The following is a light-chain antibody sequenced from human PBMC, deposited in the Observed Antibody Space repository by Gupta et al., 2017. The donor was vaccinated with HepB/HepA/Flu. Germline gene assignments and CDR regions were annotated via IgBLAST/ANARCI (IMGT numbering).Light chain of an antibody. CDR1: QSVSSY. V-gene: IGKV3-11*01. CDR2: DAS. J-gene: IGKJ5*01. Sequence: DIMLTQSPATLSLAPGERATLSCRASQSVSSYLAWYQQKPGQAPRLLIYDASNRATGIPARFSGSGSGTDFTLTISSLEPEDFAVYYCQQRSNWPPTFGQGTRLEIK. CDR3: QQRSNWPPT.